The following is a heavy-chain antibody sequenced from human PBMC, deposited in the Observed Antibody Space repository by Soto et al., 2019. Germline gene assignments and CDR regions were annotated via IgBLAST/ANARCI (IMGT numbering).Heavy chain of an antibody. V-gene: IGHV1-58*01. D-gene: IGHD3-22*01. CDR1: GFTFTASA. J-gene: IGHJ6*02. Sequence: SXKVSCKASGFTFTASAVQWVRQARVQLLEWIGWIVVGSGKTNYAENFRERVTITRETSTSTAYMEVTGLRSEDTAVYYCAGGGYAKLLYYPSSYYYGMDVWGQGTTVTVSS. CDR3: AGGGYAKLLYYPSSYYYGMDV. CDR2: IVVGSGKT.